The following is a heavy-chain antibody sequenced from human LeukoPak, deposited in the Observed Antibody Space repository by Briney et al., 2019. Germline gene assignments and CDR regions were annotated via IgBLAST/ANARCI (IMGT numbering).Heavy chain of an antibody. CDR3: ARGPRGYCSGGSCYHY. J-gene: IGHJ4*02. Sequence: SETLSLTCAVSGGSISSGGHSWSWIRQPPGKGLEWIGYIYYSGNTNYSPSLKSRVTISVDTSKNQFSLRLSSVTAADTAVYYCARGPRGYCSGGSCYHYWGQGTLVTVSS. D-gene: IGHD2-15*01. CDR1: GGSISSGGHS. V-gene: IGHV4-61*08. CDR2: IYYSGNT.